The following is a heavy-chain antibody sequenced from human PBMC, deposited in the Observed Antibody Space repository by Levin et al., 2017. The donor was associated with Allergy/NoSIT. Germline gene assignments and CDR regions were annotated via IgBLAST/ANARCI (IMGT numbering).Heavy chain of an antibody. CDR3: ARRRRWDTATLGAFDI. Sequence: SQTLSLTCTVSGGSISSYYWSWIRQPPGKGLEWIGYIYYSGSTNYNPSLKSRVSISVDTSKNQFSLKLSSVTAADTAVYYCARRRRWDTATLGAFDIWGQGTMVTVSS. V-gene: IGHV4-59*08. J-gene: IGHJ3*02. CDR2: IYYSGST. D-gene: IGHD5-18*01. CDR1: GGSISSYY.